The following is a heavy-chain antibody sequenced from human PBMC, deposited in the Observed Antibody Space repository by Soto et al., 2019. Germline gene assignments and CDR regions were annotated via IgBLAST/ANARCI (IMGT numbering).Heavy chain of an antibody. Sequence: PGGSLRLSCTASGFTFSDSWMTWVRQAPGKGLEWVARIKPDESEKKYADSVKGRFSISRDNAKNSMYLQMDSLRGEDTAVYYCAREGSPLLWFGEGRDYYYYYGMDVWGQGTTVTVSS. J-gene: IGHJ6*02. V-gene: IGHV3-7*01. CDR3: AREGSPLLWFGEGRDYYYYYGMDV. CDR2: IKPDESEK. CDR1: GFTFSDSW. D-gene: IGHD3-10*01.